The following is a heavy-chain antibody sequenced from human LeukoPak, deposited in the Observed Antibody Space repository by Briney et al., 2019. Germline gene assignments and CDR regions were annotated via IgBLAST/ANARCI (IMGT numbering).Heavy chain of an antibody. V-gene: IGHV3-7*01. Sequence: SGGSLRLSCVASGFTVDTYWMSWVRQAPGKGLDWVAHIKEDGTRKYYVDSVRGRFTISRDNGKNSLFLQMNSLRVEDAAVFYCVAWGSLVVWGQGTLVTVSS. CDR3: VAWGSLVV. J-gene: IGHJ4*02. CDR2: IKEDGTRK. D-gene: IGHD3-16*01. CDR1: GFTVDTYW.